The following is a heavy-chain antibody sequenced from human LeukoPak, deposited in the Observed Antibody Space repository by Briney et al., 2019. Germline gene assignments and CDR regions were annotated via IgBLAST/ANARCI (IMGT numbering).Heavy chain of an antibody. CDR1: GGSISSYY. J-gene: IGHJ6*02. Sequence: SETLSLTCTVSGGSISSYYWSWIRQPPGKGLEWIGHIYYSGSTNYNPSLKSRVTISVDTSKNQFSLKLSSVTAADTAVYYCARFGDYYYGMDVWGQGATVTVSS. CDR3: ARFGDYYYGMDV. CDR2: IYYSGST. V-gene: IGHV4-59*01. D-gene: IGHD3-10*01.